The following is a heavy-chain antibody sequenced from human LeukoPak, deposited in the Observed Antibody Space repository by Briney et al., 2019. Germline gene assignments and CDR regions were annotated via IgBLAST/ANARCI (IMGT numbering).Heavy chain of an antibody. CDR3: ARAEKSVTGTLDY. D-gene: IGHD6-19*01. J-gene: IGHJ4*02. Sequence: SETLSLTCTVSGDSISNYYWSWIRQSPGKELEWIGYMYNRGSTIYNPPIKCRVTISIVPSKNQFSLRLTSVTAADTALYCCARAEKSVTGTLDYWGQGTLITVSS. V-gene: IGHV4-59*01. CDR2: MYNRGST. CDR1: GDSISNYY.